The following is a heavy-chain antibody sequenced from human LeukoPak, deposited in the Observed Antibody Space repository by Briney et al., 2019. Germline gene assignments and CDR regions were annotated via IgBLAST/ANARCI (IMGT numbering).Heavy chain of an antibody. J-gene: IGHJ4*02. D-gene: IGHD3-10*01. V-gene: IGHV1-8*01. Sequence: GASVKVSCKASGYTFTSYDINWVRQAPGQGLEWMGWMNPNSGNTGYAQRFQGRVTMTRNTSISTAYMELSRQRSEATAVYYCARGKARAVRGVINAYWGQGTLVTVSS. CDR2: MNPNSGNT. CDR3: ARGKARAVRGVINAY. CDR1: GYTFTSYD.